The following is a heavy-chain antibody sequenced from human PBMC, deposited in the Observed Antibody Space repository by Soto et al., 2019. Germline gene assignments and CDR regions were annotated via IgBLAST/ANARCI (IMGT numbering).Heavy chain of an antibody. Sequence: GESLKISCKGSGYSFTSYWIGWVRQMPGKGLEWMGIIYPGDSDTRYSPSFQGQVTISADKSISTAYLQWSSLKASDTAMYYCATLVVPAAMPAWYFDLWGRGTLVTVSS. V-gene: IGHV5-51*01. CDR2: IYPGDSDT. CDR1: GYSFTSYW. J-gene: IGHJ2*01. CDR3: ATLVVPAAMPAWYFDL. D-gene: IGHD2-2*01.